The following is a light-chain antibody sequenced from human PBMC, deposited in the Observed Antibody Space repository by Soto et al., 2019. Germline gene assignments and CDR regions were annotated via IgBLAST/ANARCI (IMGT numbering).Light chain of an antibody. Sequence: QSVLTQPPSASGTPGQRVTISCSGSSSNIGSNTVNWYQHLPGTAPKLLIYSNNQRPSGVPDRFSGSKSGTSASLAISGLQSEDEADYYCAAWDDSLDVYVFRTGTKVTVL. CDR2: SNN. CDR1: SSNIGSNT. CDR3: AAWDDSLDVYV. V-gene: IGLV1-44*01. J-gene: IGLJ1*01.